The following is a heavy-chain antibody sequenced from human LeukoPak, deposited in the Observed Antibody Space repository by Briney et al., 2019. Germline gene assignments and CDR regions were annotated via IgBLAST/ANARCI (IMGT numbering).Heavy chain of an antibody. J-gene: IGHJ5*02. Sequence: ASVKVSCKASGYGFTDKYLHWVRQAPGQGLEWMGWINPKSGGTNYAQKFQGRVTMTTDTSMTTAHMEVSRLTSDDTAVYYCARAGGRSWFDPWGPGTLVPVSS. D-gene: IGHD5-12*01. CDR3: ARAGGRSWFDP. V-gene: IGHV1-2*02. CDR2: INPKSGGT. CDR1: GYGFTDKY.